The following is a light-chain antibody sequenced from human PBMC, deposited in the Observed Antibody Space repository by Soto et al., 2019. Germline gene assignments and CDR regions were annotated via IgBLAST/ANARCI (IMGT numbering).Light chain of an antibody. CDR1: QAINNY. CDR2: DAS. CDR3: QQFDNVPPT. V-gene: IGKV1-33*01. J-gene: IGKJ4*01. Sequence: DIQMTQSPSSLSASVGDRITITCQASQAINNYLNWYQQKPGKAPKLLIFDASSLVTGVPSRFSGGGSGTDFSFTISGLQPEDMATYYCQQFDNVPPTFGGGNKVEIK.